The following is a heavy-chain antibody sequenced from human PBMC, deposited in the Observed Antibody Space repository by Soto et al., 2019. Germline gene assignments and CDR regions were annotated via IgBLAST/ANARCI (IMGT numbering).Heavy chain of an antibody. CDR2: ISWNSNSI. CDR3: AKGSGGGTIFGVALDL. J-gene: IGHJ5*02. V-gene: IGHV3-9*01. CDR1: GFTFDHYA. D-gene: IGHD3-3*01. Sequence: EVQLVESGGGLVQPGGSLRLSCAASGFTFDHYAMHWVRQAPGKGLEWVVGISWNSNSIGYVDSVKGRFTISRDSAKNSLYLQMNSLRIEDTALYFCAKGSGGGTIFGVALDLWGQGALVTVSS.